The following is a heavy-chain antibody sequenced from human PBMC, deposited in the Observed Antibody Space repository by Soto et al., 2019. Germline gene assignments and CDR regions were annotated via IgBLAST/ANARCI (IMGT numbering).Heavy chain of an antibody. V-gene: IGHV4-59*01. CDR2: IHYSGTT. CDR1: GGSMRNYF. D-gene: IGHD6-13*01. CDR3: AAGEASSRNLAPYYLDF. Sequence: SETLSLTCTVSGGSMRNYFWTWIRQPPGKGLEWFGYIHYSGTTSFFPSYNPSLRSRVTISEDTSKNQFSLKLLSVTTADTAVYFCAAGEASSRNLAPYYLDFWGQGTLVTV. J-gene: IGHJ4*02.